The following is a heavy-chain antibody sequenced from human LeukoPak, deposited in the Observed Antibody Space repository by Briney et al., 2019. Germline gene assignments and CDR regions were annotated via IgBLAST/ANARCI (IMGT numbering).Heavy chain of an antibody. D-gene: IGHD2-2*01. CDR3: ARGRSTSEGDY. V-gene: IGHV3-48*01. CDR1: GFTFSSYN. J-gene: IGHJ4*02. Sequence: PGGSLRLSCAASGFTFSSYNMNWVRQAPGKGLEWVSYISGRSDTIYYADSVKGRFIISRDNARNSLSLQMNSLRAEDTAVYYCARGRSTSEGDYWGQGTLVTVSS. CDR2: ISGRSDTI.